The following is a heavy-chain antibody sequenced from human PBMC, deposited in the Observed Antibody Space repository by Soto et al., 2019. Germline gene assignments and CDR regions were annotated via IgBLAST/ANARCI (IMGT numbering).Heavy chain of an antibody. D-gene: IGHD3-22*01. V-gene: IGHV1-2*02. CDR3: ARGGYYDSSGYPYYFDY. J-gene: IGHJ4*02. CDR1: GYTFTGYY. CDR2: INPNSGGT. Sequence: ASVKVSCKASGYTFTGYYMHWVRQAPGQGLEWMGWINPNSGGTNYAQKFQGRVTMTRDTSISTACMELSRLRSDDTAVYYCARGGYYDSSGYPYYFDYWGQGTLVTVSS.